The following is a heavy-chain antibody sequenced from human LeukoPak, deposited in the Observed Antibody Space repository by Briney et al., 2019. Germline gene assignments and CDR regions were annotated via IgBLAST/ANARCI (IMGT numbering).Heavy chain of an antibody. CDR2: INPNSGGT. Sequence: ASVKVSCKASGYIFTGYYMHWVRQAPGQGLEWMGWINPNSGGTNYAQKFQGRVTMTRDTSISTAYMELSRLRSDDTAVYYCARWDDFWSGYYGYWGQGTLVTVSS. J-gene: IGHJ4*02. V-gene: IGHV1-2*02. CDR1: GYIFTGYY. D-gene: IGHD3-3*01. CDR3: ARWDDFWSGYYGY.